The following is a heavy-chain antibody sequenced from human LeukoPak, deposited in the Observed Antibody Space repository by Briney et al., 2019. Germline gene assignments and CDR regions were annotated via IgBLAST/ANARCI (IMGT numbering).Heavy chain of an antibody. CDR3: ARSGYYDSFGAFDI. Sequence: GGSLRLSCVASGFTFSSYAMNWVRHGPGKGLEWVSTITGDGGFTYSAHFMKGRFTISRDNSKNTLYLQMNSLRAKDTAVYYCARSGYYDSFGAFDIWGQGTMVTVSS. CDR1: GFTFSSYA. D-gene: IGHD3-22*01. V-gene: IGHV3-23*01. J-gene: IGHJ3*02. CDR2: ITGDGGFT.